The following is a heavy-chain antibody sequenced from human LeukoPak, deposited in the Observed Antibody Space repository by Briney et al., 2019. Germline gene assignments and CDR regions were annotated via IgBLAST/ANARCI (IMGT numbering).Heavy chain of an antibody. CDR3: AKDRTGGYDAFDI. J-gene: IGHJ3*02. CDR2: ISYDGSNK. V-gene: IGHV3-30*18. Sequence: GGSLRLSCAASGSTFSSYGMHWVRQAPGKGLEWVAVISYDGSNKYYADSVKGRFTISRDNSKNTLYLQMNSLRAEDTAVYYCAKDRTGGYDAFDIWGQGTMVTVSS. D-gene: IGHD3-16*01. CDR1: GSTFSSYG.